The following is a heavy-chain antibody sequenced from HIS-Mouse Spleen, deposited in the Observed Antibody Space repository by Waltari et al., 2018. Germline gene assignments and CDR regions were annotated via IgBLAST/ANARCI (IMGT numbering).Heavy chain of an antibody. CDR2: IYYSGST. Sequence: QLQPQESGPGLVKPSETLSLTCTGSGGSISSSSHHRGWIRQPPGKGLEWIGSIYYSGSTYYNPSLKSRVTISVDTSKNKFSLKLSSVTAADTAVYYCAREIPYSSSWYDWYFDLWGRGTLVTVSS. V-gene: IGHV4-39*07. J-gene: IGHJ2*01. D-gene: IGHD6-13*01. CDR1: GGSISSSSHH. CDR3: AREIPYSSSWYDWYFDL.